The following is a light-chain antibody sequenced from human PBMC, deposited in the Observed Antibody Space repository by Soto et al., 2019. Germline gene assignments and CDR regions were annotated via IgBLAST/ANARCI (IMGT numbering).Light chain of an antibody. V-gene: IGKV3-11*01. Sequence: EMVLTQSPATLSLSPGERVTLSCRASQSVSNSLVWYQQNAGQAPRLLLYGISYRATGVPARFSGSGSGTDFTLSISSLKPEDFAIYYCQQGSDWPPTYTFGQGTKLEIK. CDR3: QQGSDWPPTYT. CDR1: QSVSNS. J-gene: IGKJ2*01. CDR2: GIS.